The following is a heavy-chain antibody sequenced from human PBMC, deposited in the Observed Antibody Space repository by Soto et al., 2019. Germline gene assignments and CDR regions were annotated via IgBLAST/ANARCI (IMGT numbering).Heavy chain of an antibody. Sequence: KTSETLSLTCNVSGGSIRSNYWSWIRQPAGKALERIGRIYTSGTTNYNPSLKSRATMLIDTSKNQFSLILSSVTAADTGVYYCAREGASGFGMDVWGQGTTVTVSS. CDR3: AREGASGFGMDV. J-gene: IGHJ6*02. D-gene: IGHD1-26*01. CDR2: IYTSGTT. CDR1: GGSIRSNY. V-gene: IGHV4-4*07.